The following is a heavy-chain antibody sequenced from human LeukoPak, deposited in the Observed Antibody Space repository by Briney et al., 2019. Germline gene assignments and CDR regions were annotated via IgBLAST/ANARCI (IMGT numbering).Heavy chain of an antibody. CDR2: IYSGGST. V-gene: IGHV3-53*01. Sequence: RGGSLRLSCAASGFTVSSNYMIWVRQAPGKGREWVSVIYSGGSTYYADSVKGRFTISRDNSKNTLYLQMNSLRAEDTDVYYCASRAGAYSHPYDYWGQGTLVTVSS. D-gene: IGHD4/OR15-4a*01. CDR3: ASRAGAYSHPYDY. J-gene: IGHJ4*02. CDR1: GFTVSSNY.